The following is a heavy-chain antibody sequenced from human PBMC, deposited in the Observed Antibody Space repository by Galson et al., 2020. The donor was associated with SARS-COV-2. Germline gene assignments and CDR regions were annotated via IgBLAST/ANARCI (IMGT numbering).Heavy chain of an antibody. J-gene: IGHJ5*02. CDR2: IYYSGST. D-gene: IGHD2-15*01. CDR3: ARGRVVGAAFPVWFDP. Sequence: SETLSLTCTVSGGSISSGDYYWSWIRQPPGKGLEWIWYIYYSGSTYYNPSLQSRVTISVDTSKNQFSLKLSCVTAAGTAVYYCARGRVVGAAFPVWFDPWGQGTLGTFSS. V-gene: IGHV4-30-4*01. CDR1: GGSISSGDYY.